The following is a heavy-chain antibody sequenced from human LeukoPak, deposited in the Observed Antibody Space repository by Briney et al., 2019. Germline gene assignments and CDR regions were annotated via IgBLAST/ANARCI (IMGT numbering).Heavy chain of an antibody. D-gene: IGHD5-24*01. J-gene: IGHJ4*02. Sequence: PSETLSLTCAVYGGSFSGYYWSWIRQPPRKGLEWIGEINHSGSTNYNPSLKSRVTISVDTSKNQFSLKLSSVTAADTAVYYCARVGDGYNFSYWGQGTLVTVSS. CDR3: ARVGDGYNFSY. CDR1: GGSFSGYY. V-gene: IGHV4-34*01. CDR2: INHSGST.